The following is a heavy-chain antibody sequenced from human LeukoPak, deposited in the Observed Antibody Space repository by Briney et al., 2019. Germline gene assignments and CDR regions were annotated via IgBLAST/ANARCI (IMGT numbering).Heavy chain of an antibody. J-gene: IGHJ4*02. Sequence: GRSLRLSCAASGFTFSSYAMHWVRQAPGKGLEWVAVISYDGSNKYYADSVKGRFTISRDNSKNTLYLQMNSLRAEDTAVYYCVTGKGYWGQGTLVTVSS. V-gene: IGHV3-30-3*01. D-gene: IGHD3-10*01. CDR2: ISYDGSNK. CDR1: GFTFSSYA. CDR3: VTGKGY.